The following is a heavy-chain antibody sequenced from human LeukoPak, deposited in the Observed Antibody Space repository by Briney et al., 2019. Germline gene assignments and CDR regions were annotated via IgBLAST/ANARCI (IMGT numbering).Heavy chain of an antibody. CDR1: GFTFSSYG. J-gene: IGHJ4*02. D-gene: IGHD3-10*01. CDR3: ARDLLYGSGSYYNAI. CDR2: ISYDGSNK. V-gene: IGHV3-30*03. Sequence: PGRSLRLSCAASGFTFSSYGMHWVRQAPGKGLEWVAVISYDGSNKYYADSVKGRFTISRDNSKNTLYLQMNSLRAEDTAVYYCARDLLYGSGSYYNAIWGQGTLVTVSS.